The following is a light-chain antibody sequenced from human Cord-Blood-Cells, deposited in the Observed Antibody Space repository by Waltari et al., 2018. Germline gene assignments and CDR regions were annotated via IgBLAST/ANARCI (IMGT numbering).Light chain of an antibody. Sequence: EIVLTQSPVTLSLSPGERATLPCRASQSVSSSYLAWYQQKPGQAPRLLIYGASSRATGIPDRFSGSGSGTDFTLTISRLEPEDFAVYYCQQYGSSQTFGQGTKVEIK. J-gene: IGKJ1*01. CDR3: QQYGSSQT. V-gene: IGKV3-20*01. CDR1: QSVSSSY. CDR2: GAS.